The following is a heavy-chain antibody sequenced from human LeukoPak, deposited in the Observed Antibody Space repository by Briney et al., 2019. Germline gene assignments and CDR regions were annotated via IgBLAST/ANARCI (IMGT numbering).Heavy chain of an antibody. CDR1: GFTFDGYA. J-gene: IGHJ4*02. Sequence: HSGRSLRLSCATSGFTFDGYAMHWVRQAPGKGLEWVSGISWNSATMDYADSVKGRFTISRDNAKNSLYLQMNSLRAEDTALYYCAKDNFSGLDGSGRNYFDYWGQGTLVTVSS. CDR3: AKDNFSGLDGSGRNYFDY. CDR2: ISWNSATM. D-gene: IGHD3-10*01. V-gene: IGHV3-9*01.